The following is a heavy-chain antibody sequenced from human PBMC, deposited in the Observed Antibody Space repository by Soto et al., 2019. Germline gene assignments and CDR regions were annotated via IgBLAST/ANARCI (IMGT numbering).Heavy chain of an antibody. CDR3: ARAGFVSGWNEFSGKDV. Sequence: VQLVQSGAEVRKPGSSVKVSCQVSGVTFSTSTITWVRQAPGQGLEWMGSIIPILGTAKSTQKFQGRVTITADESASVAYMELSSLTSEDTAVYYCARAGFVSGWNEFSGKDVWGQGTTVTFSS. CDR1: GVTFSTST. V-gene: IGHV1-69*11. CDR2: IIPILGTA. J-gene: IGHJ6*02. D-gene: IGHD6-19*01.